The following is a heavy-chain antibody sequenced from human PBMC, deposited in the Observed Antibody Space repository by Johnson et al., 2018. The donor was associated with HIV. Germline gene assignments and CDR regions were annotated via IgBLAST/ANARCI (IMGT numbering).Heavy chain of an antibody. D-gene: IGHD6-13*01. CDR1: GFTFDDYA. CDR3: ARSMRAAAGTLDAFDI. J-gene: IGHJ3*02. V-gene: IGHV3-20*04. CDR2: INWNGGST. Sequence: VQLVESGGGLIQPGGSLRLSCAASGFTFDDYAMSWVRQVPGKGLEWVSGINWNGGSTGYADSVKGRFTISRDNAKNSLYLQMNSLRAEDTALYYCARSMRAAAGTLDAFDIWGQGTMVTVSS.